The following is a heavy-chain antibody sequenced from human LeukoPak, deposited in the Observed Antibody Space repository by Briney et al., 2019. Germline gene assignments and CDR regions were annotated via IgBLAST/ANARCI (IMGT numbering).Heavy chain of an antibody. J-gene: IGHJ4*02. CDR3: ATGAYYYDSSAQYYFDY. D-gene: IGHD3-22*01. CDR1: GLTFGSYG. CDR2: ISYDGINK. Sequence: GGSLRLSCAASGLTFGSYGMHWVRQAPGKGLEWVAVISYDGINKYYADSVKGRFTISRDNSKNTLYLQMNSLRAEDTAVYYCATGAYYYDSSAQYYFDYRGQGTLVTVSS. V-gene: IGHV3-30*03.